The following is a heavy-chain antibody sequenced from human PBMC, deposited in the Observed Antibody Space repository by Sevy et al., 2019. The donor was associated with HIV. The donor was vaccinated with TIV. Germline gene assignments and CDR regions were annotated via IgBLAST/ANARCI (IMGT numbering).Heavy chain of an antibody. J-gene: IGHJ6*02. D-gene: IGHD2-2*01. CDR1: GFTFEDYG. CDR3: AKGRSTEAAYYYGLDV. V-gene: IGHV3-9*01. Sequence: GGSLRLSCTTFGFTFEDYGMHWVRQSPEKGLEWVAGINYNSGRVGYVDSVKGRFTISRDNAKGSLYLQMTSLKPEDTAHYYCAKGRSTEAAYYYGLDVWGQGTTVTVSS. CDR2: INYNSGRV.